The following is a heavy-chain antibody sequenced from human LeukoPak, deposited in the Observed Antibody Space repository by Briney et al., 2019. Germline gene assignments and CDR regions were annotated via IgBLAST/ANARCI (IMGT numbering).Heavy chain of an antibody. CDR2: TRYDGSNK. Sequence: GGSLGLSCAASGFTFSSYGMHWVRQAPGKGLEWVAFTRYDGSNKYYADSVKGRFTISRDNSKNTLYLQMNSLRAEDTAVYYCAKDRRDGYNFPDYWGQGTLVTVSS. D-gene: IGHD5-24*01. CDR3: AKDRRDGYNFPDY. V-gene: IGHV3-30*02. J-gene: IGHJ4*02. CDR1: GFTFSSYG.